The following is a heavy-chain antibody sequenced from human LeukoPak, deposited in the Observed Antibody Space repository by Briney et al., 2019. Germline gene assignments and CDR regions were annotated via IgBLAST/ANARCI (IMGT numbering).Heavy chain of an antibody. CDR1: GFPFGNFW. CDR3: ATDVTGSEDR. J-gene: IGHJ5*02. D-gene: IGHD6-25*01. Sequence: GGSLRLSCVVSGFPFGNFWMHWVRQVPGKGLVWVARMDTDGRITDYADSVKGRFTISRDNARNTLYLQMSSLRADDTALYYCATDVTGSEDRWGQGTLVTVSS. CDR2: MDTDGRIT. V-gene: IGHV3-74*01.